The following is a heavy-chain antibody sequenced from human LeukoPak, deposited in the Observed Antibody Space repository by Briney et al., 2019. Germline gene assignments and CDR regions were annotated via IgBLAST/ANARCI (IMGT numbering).Heavy chain of an antibody. CDR2: IHPRSGET. V-gene: IGHV1-2*02. Sequence: GASVKVSSKASGYSFTFFYIHWVRQAPGQGLEWMGWIHPRSGETNYAYTFRGRVTMTSDTSISTTSIDLGRLASDETAVNYWARDGEYGTGSYYRGWFDYWGQGTLVTVSS. D-gene: IGHD3-10*01. CDR3: ARDGEYGTGSYYRGWFDY. J-gene: IGHJ4*02. CDR1: GYSFTFFY.